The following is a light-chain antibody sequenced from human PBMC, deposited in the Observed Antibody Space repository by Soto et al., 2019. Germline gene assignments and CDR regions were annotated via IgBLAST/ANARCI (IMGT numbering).Light chain of an antibody. V-gene: IGKV3-15*01. CDR1: QSVSSN. Sequence: EIVMTQSPATLSVSPGERATLSCRASQSVSSNLAWYQQKPGQAPRLLIYGASTRATGIPARFRGSGSGTAFTVTISSLQSEDFAVYYWQQYNNWPWTFGQGTKVEIK. CDR2: GAS. CDR3: QQYNNWPWT. J-gene: IGKJ1*01.